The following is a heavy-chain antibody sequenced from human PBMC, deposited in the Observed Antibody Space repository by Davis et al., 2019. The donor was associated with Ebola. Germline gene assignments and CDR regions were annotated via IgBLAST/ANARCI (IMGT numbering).Heavy chain of an antibody. CDR1: GFTFSSYA. CDR3: AKDGLSRSGSYPNWFDP. D-gene: IGHD1-26*01. V-gene: IGHV3-23*01. J-gene: IGHJ5*02. Sequence: GESLKISCAASGFTFSSYAMSWVRQAPGKGLEWVSAISGSGGSTYYADSVKGRFTISRDNSKNTLYLQMNSLRAEDTAVYYCAKDGLSRSGSYPNWFDPWGQGTLVTVSS. CDR2: ISGSGGST.